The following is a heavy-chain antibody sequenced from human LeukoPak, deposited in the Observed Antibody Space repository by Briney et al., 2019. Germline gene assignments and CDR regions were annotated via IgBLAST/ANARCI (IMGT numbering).Heavy chain of an antibody. D-gene: IGHD6-13*01. V-gene: IGHV3-53*01. CDR1: GVIVSSNY. Sequence: AGSLRLSCAASGVIVSSNYMSWVRQPPRKGLEWVSVMYSPGNTYYVDSVKGRFTLSRDNSKNTLYLQMNSLRAEDTAVYYCARDRDYTSSWYGAFDIWGQGTMVTVSS. J-gene: IGHJ3*02. CDR3: ARDRDYTSSWYGAFDI. CDR2: MYSPGNT.